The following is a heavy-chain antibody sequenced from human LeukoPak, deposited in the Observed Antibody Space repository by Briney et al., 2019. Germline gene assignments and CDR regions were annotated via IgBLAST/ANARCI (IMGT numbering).Heavy chain of an antibody. CDR1: GGSITTTNW. CDR3: TRESGAFSPFGF. CDR2: VHLNGAT. V-gene: IGHV4-4*02. Sequence: PSETLSLTCAVSGGSITTTNWWSWVRQPPGKGREWIGEVHLNGATNYNPSLESRFSMSIDKSNNHLSLEVTSVTAADTAMYYCTRESGAFSPFGFWGQGTLVTVSS. D-gene: IGHD1-26*01. J-gene: IGHJ4*02.